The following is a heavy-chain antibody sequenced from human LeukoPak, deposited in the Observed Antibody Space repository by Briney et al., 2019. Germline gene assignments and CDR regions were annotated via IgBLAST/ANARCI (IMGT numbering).Heavy chain of an antibody. J-gene: IGHJ3*02. CDR3: ARDRPQLRFLEWTDAFDI. D-gene: IGHD3-3*01. CDR1: GGSISSYY. CDR2: IYTSGST. Sequence: SETLSLTCTVSGGSISSYYWSWIRQPAGKGLEWIGRIYTSGSTNYNPSLKSRVTISVDTSKNQFSLKLSSVTAADTAVYYCARDRPQLRFLEWTDAFDIWGQGTMVTVSS. V-gene: IGHV4-4*07.